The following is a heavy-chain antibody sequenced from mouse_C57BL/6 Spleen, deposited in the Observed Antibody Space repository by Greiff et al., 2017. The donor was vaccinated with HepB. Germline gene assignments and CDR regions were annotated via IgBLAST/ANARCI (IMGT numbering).Heavy chain of an antibody. J-gene: IGHJ4*01. CDR3: ARYRQLRLRYAMDY. D-gene: IGHD3-2*02. CDR2: INPNNGGT. V-gene: IGHV1-22*01. CDR1: GYTFTDYN. Sequence: EVQLQQSGPELVKPGASVKMSCKASGYTFTDYNMHWVKQSHGKSLEWIGYINPNNGGTSYNQKFKGKATLTVNKSSSTAYMELRSLTSEDSAVYYCARYRQLRLRYAMDYWGQGTSVTVSS.